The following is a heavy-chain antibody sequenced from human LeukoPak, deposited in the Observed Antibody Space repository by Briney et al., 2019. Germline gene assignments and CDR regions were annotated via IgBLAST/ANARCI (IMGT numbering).Heavy chain of an antibody. J-gene: IGHJ4*02. CDR1: GGTFSSYA. D-gene: IGHD2-2*01. CDR2: IIPIFGTA. CDR3: AREGYQLLSPFDY. V-gene: IGHV1-69*06. Sequence: SVKVSCKASGGTFSSYAISWVRQAPGQRLEWMGGIIPIFGTANYAQKFQGRVTITADKSTSTAYMELSSLRSEDTAVYYCAREGYQLLSPFDYWGQGTLVTVSS.